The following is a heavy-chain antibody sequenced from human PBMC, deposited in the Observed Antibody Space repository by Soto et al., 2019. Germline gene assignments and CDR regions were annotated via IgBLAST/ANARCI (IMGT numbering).Heavy chain of an antibody. Sequence: GSLRLSCAASGFTFSSYWMSWVRQAPGKGLEWVANIKQDGSEKYYVDSVKGRFTISRDNAKNSLYLQMNSLRAEDTAVYYCARDWYSSSAGYYYYGTDVWGQGTTVTVSS. CDR3: ARDWYSSSAGYYYYGTDV. J-gene: IGHJ6*02. D-gene: IGHD6-6*01. CDR1: GFTFSSYW. CDR2: IKQDGSEK. V-gene: IGHV3-7*01.